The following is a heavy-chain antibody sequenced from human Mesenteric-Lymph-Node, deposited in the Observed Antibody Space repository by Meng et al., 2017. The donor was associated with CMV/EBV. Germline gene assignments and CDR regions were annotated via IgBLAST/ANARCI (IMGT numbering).Heavy chain of an antibody. J-gene: IGHJ4*02. CDR2: IDWGDDK. D-gene: IGHD6-19*01. CDR3: ARPHGSSGWYYFDY. Sequence: SGPTLVKPTQTLTLTCTFSGLSLSTDGMRVSWIRQPPGKALEWLARIDWGDDKFYSTSLRTRLTISKDTSKNQVVLTMTNMDPVDTATYYCARPHGSSGWYYFDYWGQGTLVTVSS. CDR1: GLSLSTDGMR. V-gene: IGHV2-70D*14.